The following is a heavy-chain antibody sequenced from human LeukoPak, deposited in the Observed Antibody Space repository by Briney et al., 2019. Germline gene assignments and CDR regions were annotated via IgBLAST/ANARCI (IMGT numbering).Heavy chain of an antibody. CDR2: INHSGST. J-gene: IGHJ4*02. CDR3: ARAYYDYVWGSYRYYLDY. V-gene: IGHV4-34*01. Sequence: SETLSLTCAVYGGSFSGYYWSWIRQPPGKGLEWIREINHSGSTNYNPSLKSRVTISVDTSKNQFSLKLSSVTAADTAVYYCARAYYDYVWGSYRYYLDYWGQGTLVTVSS. CDR1: GGSFSGYY. D-gene: IGHD3-16*02.